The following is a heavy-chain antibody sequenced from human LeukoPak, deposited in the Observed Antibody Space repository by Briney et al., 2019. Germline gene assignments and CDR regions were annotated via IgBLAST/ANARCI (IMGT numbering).Heavy chain of an antibody. D-gene: IGHD6-19*01. CDR1: GFTFSDYY. J-gene: IGHJ4*02. CDR3: ANSQSSVAGILGC. CDR2: ISGNGNDK. Sequence: GGSLRLSCAASGFTFSDYYMTWIRQAPGKGLEWVSYISGNGNDKYYADSVKGRFTISRDNAKNSLYLQMNSLRVEDTAVYYCANSQSSVAGILGCWDQGTLVTVSS. V-gene: IGHV3-11*04.